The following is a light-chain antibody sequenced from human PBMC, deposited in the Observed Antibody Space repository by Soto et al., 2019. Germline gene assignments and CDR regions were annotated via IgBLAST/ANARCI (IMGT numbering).Light chain of an antibody. CDR1: SSDVGGYNY. V-gene: IGLV2-11*01. Sequence: QYALTQPRSVSGSPGQSVTISCTGTSSDVGGYNYVSWYQQHPGKAPKLVIYDVSKRPSGVPDRFSGSKSGNTASLTISGLQAEDEADYYCCSYAGTSLWVFGGGTQLTVL. CDR3: CSYAGTSLWV. CDR2: DVS. J-gene: IGLJ3*02.